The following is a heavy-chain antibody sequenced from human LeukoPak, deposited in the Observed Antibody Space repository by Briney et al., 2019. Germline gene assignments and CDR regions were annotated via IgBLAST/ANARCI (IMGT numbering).Heavy chain of an antibody. J-gene: IGHJ5*02. CDR3: ARDRGFNWFDP. CDR1: GFTVSSNY. CDR2: IYSGGST. V-gene: IGHV3-53*01. Sequence: PGGSLRLSCAASGFTVSSNYMSWVRQAPGKGLDWVSVIYSGGSTYYADSVKGRFTISRDNSKNTLYLQMNSLRAEDTAVYYCARDRGFNWFDPWGQGTLVTVSS.